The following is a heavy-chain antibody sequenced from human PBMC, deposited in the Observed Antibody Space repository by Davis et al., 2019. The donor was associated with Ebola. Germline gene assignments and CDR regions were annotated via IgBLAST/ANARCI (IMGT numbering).Heavy chain of an antibody. D-gene: IGHD3/OR15-3a*01. CDR3: ARHNPIARTFDP. CDR1: GGSISSYY. Sequence: PSETLSLTCTVSGGSISSYYWSWIRQPPGKGLEWIGYIYYSGSTNYNPSLKSRVTISVDTSKNQFSLKLSSVTAADTAVYYCARHNPIARTFDPWGQGTLVTVSS. CDR2: IYYSGST. V-gene: IGHV4-59*08. J-gene: IGHJ5*02.